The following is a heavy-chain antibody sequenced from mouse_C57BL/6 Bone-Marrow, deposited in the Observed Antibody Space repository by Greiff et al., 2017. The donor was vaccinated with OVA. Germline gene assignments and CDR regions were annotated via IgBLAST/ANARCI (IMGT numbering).Heavy chain of an antibody. V-gene: IGHV1-69*01. D-gene: IGHD2-5*01. CDR2: IDPSDSYT. CDR1: GYTFTSYW. Sequence: VKLQQPGAELVMPGASVKLSCKASGYTFTSYWMHWVKQRPGQGLEWIGEIDPSDSYTNYNQKFKGKSTLTVDKSSSTAYMQLSSLTSEDSAVYYCAREYSNYRFAYWGQGTLVTVSA. J-gene: IGHJ3*01. CDR3: AREYSNYRFAY.